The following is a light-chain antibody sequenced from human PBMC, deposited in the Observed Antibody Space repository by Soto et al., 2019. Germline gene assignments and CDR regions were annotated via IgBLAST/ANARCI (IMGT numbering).Light chain of an antibody. CDR2: AAS. CDR3: QQSYSTPIT. V-gene: IGKV1-39*01. CDR1: HDILNS. Sequence: DIQMTQSPSSLSASVGDRVTITCQASHDILNSLNWYQHKPGKAPKLLIYAASSLQSGVPSRFSGSGSGTDFTLTISSLQPEDFATYYCQQSYSTPITFGQGTRLEI. J-gene: IGKJ5*01.